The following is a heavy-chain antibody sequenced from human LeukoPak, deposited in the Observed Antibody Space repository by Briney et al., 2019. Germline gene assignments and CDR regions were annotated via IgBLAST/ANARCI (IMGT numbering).Heavy chain of an antibody. J-gene: IGHJ4*02. V-gene: IGHV3-23*01. D-gene: IGHD2-15*01. CDR1: GLTFSRFG. CDR3: ASLWGWS. CDR2: ISGSGGDT. Sequence: GGSLRLSCAASGLTFSRFGLSWVRQAPGKGLEWVSAISGSGGDTYSADSVKGRFTISRDNSKNTLYLQMNSLRVEDTAVYYCASLWGWSRGQGTLVTVST.